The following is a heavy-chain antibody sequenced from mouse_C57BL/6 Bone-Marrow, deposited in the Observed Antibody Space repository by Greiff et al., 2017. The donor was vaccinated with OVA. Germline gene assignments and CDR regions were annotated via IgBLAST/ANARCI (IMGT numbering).Heavy chain of an antibody. Sequence: QVQLQQPGAELVKPGASVKLSCKASGYTFTSYWMHWVKQRPGQGLEWIGMIHPNSGSTNYNEKFKSKATLTVDKSSSTAYMQLSSLTSEDSAVYYGARGSSYYYGSSPDYWGQGTTLTVSS. CDR1: GYTFTSYW. CDR3: ARGSSYYYGSSPDY. D-gene: IGHD1-1*01. J-gene: IGHJ2*01. CDR2: IHPNSGST. V-gene: IGHV1-64*01.